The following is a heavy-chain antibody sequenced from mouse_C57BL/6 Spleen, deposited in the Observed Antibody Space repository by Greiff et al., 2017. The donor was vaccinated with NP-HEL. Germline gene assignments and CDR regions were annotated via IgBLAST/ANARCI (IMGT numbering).Heavy chain of an antibody. Sequence: QVQLQQSGPELVKPGASVKLSCKASGYTFTSYDINWVKQRPGQGLEWIGWIYPRDGSTKYNEKFKGKATLTVDTSSSTAYMELHSLTSEDSAVYFCARGSYGNYDAMDYWGQGTSVTVSS. V-gene: IGHV1-85*01. CDR3: ARGSYGNYDAMDY. CDR2: IYPRDGST. J-gene: IGHJ4*01. CDR1: GYTFTSYD. D-gene: IGHD2-10*02.